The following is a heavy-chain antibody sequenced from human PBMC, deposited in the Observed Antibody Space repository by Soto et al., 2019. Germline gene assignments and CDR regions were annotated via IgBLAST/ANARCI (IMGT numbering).Heavy chain of an antibody. Sequence: QVQLVESGGGVVQPGRSLRLSCAASGFTFSNYGMHWVRQAPGKGLEWVAVIWFDGSNKYYADSVKGRFTISRDNSKNPLYLQMHSLRAEDTAVYYCARVGITATTFRGFDYWGQGTLDTVSS. D-gene: IGHD1-20*01. J-gene: IGHJ4*02. CDR2: IWFDGSNK. CDR3: ARVGITATTFRGFDY. V-gene: IGHV3-33*01. CDR1: GFTFSNYG.